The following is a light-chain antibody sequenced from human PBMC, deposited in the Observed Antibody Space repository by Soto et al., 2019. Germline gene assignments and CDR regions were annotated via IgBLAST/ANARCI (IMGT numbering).Light chain of an antibody. V-gene: IGKV3-15*01. CDR3: QQHNSWPPV. J-gene: IGKJ2*01. CDR2: GAS. Sequence: IVMTQSPATLSVSPGERATLSCRASQSVNSNLAWYQQKPSHSPRLLIYGASTRVTGIPARFSGSGSGTEFTLTISSLQSEDFAIYYCQQHNSWPPVFGQGTKLEIK. CDR1: QSVNSN.